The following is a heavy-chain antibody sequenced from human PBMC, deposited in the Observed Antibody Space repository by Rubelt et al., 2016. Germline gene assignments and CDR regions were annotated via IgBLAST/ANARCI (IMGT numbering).Heavy chain of an antibody. CDR3: ARVYSSAWFNDH. V-gene: IGHV3-23*04. J-gene: IGHJ4*02. CDR2: ISGSGSST. CDR1: GFSFNTYY. Sequence: EVQLVESGGGLVKPGGSLRLSCAASGFSFNTYYMNWVRQAPGRGLEWVSGISGSGSSTYFADSVKGRFTIPRDSSKNTLYLKMNSLRAEDTAIYYCARVYSSAWFNDHWGQGTLVTVSS. D-gene: IGHD6-19*01.